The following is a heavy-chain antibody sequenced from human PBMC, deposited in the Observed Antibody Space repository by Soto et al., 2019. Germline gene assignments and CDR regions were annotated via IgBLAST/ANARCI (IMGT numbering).Heavy chain of an antibody. V-gene: IGHV1-69*01. J-gene: IGHJ2*01. CDR3: ARVGPPSPSVIWFFDL. D-gene: IGHD2-21*01. CDR2: IIPMLAAP. CDR1: GCSFRTYA. Sequence: QGQLVQSGAEVKKPGSSVKVSCKASGCSFRTYAINWVRQAPGQGLEWMGGIIPMLAAPTYAQKFQGRLTITADESTTTVYMELSSLTSEDTAVYYCARVGPPSPSVIWFFDLWGRGTLVNVSS.